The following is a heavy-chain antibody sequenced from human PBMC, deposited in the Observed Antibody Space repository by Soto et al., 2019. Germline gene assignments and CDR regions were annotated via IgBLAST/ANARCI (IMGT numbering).Heavy chain of an antibody. Sequence: QVHLQESGPGLVKPSGTLSLICTVSGNSMFNYYWSWIRQPAGKGLEWIGPVYTDWTAIYNPSPKSRVTLFVDMSKNQFSLNVNPVAAADTAVYYCAKGGFVAGNYIHHAMEYWGQGATVIVS. CDR3: AKGGFVAGNYIHHAMEY. D-gene: IGHD4-4*01. CDR1: GNSMFNYY. CDR2: VYTDWTA. J-gene: IGHJ6*02. V-gene: IGHV4-4*07.